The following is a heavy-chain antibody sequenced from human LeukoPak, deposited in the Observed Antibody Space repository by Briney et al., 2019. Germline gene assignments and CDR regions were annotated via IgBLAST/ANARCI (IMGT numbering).Heavy chain of an antibody. J-gene: IGHJ6*02. CDR1: GFTFGAYA. CDR3: ARELHYYVAMDV. CDR2: IGSDNKS. Sequence: GGSLRLSCEASGFTFGAYAMTWVRQAPGKGLDGVSSIGSDNKSHYSESVKGRFAISRDNCKSTLFLQLHNLRVEDTALYYCARELHYYVAMDVWGQGTTVTVSS. D-gene: IGHD3-10*02. V-gene: IGHV3-23*01.